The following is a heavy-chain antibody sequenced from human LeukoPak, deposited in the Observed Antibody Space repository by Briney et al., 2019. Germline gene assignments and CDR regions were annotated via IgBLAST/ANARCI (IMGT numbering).Heavy chain of an antibody. CDR2: MNPNSGNT. CDR3: ARGSTDDFWSGYYKYYFDY. CDR1: GYTFTSYD. Sequence: ASVKVSCKASGYTFTSYDINWVRQATGQGLEWMGWMNPNSGNTGYAQKFQGRVTMTRNTSISTAYMELGSLRSEDTAVYYCARGSTDDFWSGYYKYYFDYWGQGTLVTVSS. V-gene: IGHV1-8*01. D-gene: IGHD3-3*01. J-gene: IGHJ4*02.